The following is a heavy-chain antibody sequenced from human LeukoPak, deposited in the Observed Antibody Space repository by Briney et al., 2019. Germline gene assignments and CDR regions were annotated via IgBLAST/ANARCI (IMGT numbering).Heavy chain of an antibody. D-gene: IGHD6-13*01. CDR3: TKDIRSSSLGYLDY. CDR2: ISWNSGSI. J-gene: IGHJ4*02. Sequence: GRSLRLSCAASGFTFDDYAMHWVRQAPGKGLEWVSRISWNSGSIGYADSVKGRFTISRDNAKKSLYLQINSLRAEDTAFYYCTKDIRSSSLGYLDYWGQGTLVTVSS. CDR1: GFTFDDYA. V-gene: IGHV3-9*01.